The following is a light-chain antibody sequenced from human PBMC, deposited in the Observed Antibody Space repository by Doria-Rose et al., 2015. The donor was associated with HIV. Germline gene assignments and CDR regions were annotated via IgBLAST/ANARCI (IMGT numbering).Light chain of an antibody. CDR2: DGS. CDR1: QRSSSTY. J-gene: IGKJ1*01. V-gene: IGKV3-20*01. CDR3: HQYGTSWT. Sequence: TQSPGTLSLSPGERATLSCRASQRSSSTYLAWYQQQPGQAPSLLIYDGSTRSTGIPDRFSASGSGTDCTLTINRLEPEDFALYYCHQYGTSWTFGQGTKVEI.